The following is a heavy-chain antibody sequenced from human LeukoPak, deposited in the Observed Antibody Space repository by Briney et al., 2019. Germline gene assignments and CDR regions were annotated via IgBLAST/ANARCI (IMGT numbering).Heavy chain of an antibody. Sequence: GGSLRLSCVASGLPFSSFHVNWVRQVPGKGLEWLAHMTYSDTTVEYADSIQGRFTNSRDAATKTVYLQMNSLRAEDTATYYCARVLSGTPFDYYLYMDVWGKGTTVIVSS. J-gene: IGHJ6*03. CDR3: ARVLSGTPFDYYLYMDV. D-gene: IGHD1-26*01. CDR1: GLPFSSFH. CDR2: MTYSDTTV. V-gene: IGHV3-48*03.